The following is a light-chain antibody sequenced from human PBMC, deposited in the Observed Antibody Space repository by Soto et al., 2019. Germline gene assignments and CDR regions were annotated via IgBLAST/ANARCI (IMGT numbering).Light chain of an antibody. J-gene: IGLJ1*01. CDR1: TSDVDGYDY. CDR3: SSVTTSSTYV. V-gene: IGLV2-14*01. CDR2: EVR. Sequence: QSALTQPASVSGSPGQSITISCTGTTSDVDGYDYVSWYQQHPGKAPKLLIFEVRNRPSGVSSRFSGSRSANSASLTISGLQAEDEADYYCSSVTTSSTYVFGTGTKVTVL.